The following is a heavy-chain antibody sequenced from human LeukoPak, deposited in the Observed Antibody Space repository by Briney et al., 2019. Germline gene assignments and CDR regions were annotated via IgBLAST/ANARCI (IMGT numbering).Heavy chain of an antibody. CDR1: GFTFGSYE. CDR3: ARLSGYCDY. CDR2: ISTSGSII. J-gene: IGHJ4*02. V-gene: IGHV3-48*03. Sequence: GGSLTLSCEASGFTFGSYEMTWVRQAPGKGLEWLSYISTSGSIIVYADSVKGRFTISRDNAKNSLYLQMNSLRAEDTAVYYCARLSGYCDYWGQGTLVTVSS. D-gene: IGHD3-22*01.